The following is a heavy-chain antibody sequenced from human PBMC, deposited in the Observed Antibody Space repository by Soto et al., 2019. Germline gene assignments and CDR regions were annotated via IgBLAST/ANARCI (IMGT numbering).Heavy chain of an antibody. D-gene: IGHD2-15*01. CDR1: GYTFTSYA. V-gene: IGHV1-3*01. J-gene: IGHJ4*02. Sequence: QVQLVQSGAEVKKPGASVKVSCKASGYTFTSYAMHWVRQAPGQRLEWMGWINAGNGNTKYSQKFQGRVTIIRDTSASAAYMERSSLRSEDTAVYYWARGGSPLIDYWGQGTLVTVSS. CDR3: ARGGSPLIDY. CDR2: INAGNGNT.